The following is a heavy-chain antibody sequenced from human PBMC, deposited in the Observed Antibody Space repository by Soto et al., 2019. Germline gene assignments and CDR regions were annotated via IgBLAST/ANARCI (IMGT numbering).Heavy chain of an antibody. V-gene: IGHV3-74*01. CDR2: INSDGSST. D-gene: IGHD5-12*01. CDR1: GFTFSSYW. Sequence: EVQLVESGGGLVQPGGSLRLSCAASGFTFSSYWMHWVRQAPGKGLVWVSRINSDGSSTSSADSVKGRFTISRDNAKNTLEPQMNHRRAEDTAVYYCARGWLRQGDYWGQGTLVTVSS. J-gene: IGHJ4*02. CDR3: ARGWLRQGDY.